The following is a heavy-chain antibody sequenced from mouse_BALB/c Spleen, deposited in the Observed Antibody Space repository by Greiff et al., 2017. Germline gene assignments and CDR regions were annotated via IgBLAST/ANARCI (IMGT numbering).Heavy chain of an antibody. CDR2: IRNKANGYTT. J-gene: IGHJ2*01. CDR1: GFTFTDYY. CDR3: ARGLGDY. V-gene: IGHV7-3*02. Sequence: EVQLVESGGGLVQPGGSLRLSCATSGFTFTDYYMSWVRQPPGKALEWLGFIRNKANGYTTEYSASVKGRFTISRDNSQSILYLQMNTLRAEDSATDYCARGLGDYWGQGTTLTVSS. D-gene: IGHD4-1*01.